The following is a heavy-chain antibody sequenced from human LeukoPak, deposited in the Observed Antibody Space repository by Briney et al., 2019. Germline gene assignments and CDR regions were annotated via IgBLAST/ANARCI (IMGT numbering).Heavy chain of an antibody. CDR1: GGTFSSYA. CDR3: ARFRTVTIFGVVIRDNWFDP. Sequence: GASVKVSCKASGGTFSSYAISWVRQAPGQGLEWMEGIIPIFGTANYAQKFQGRVTITTDESTSTAYMELSSLRSEDTAVYYCARFRTVTIFGVVIRDNWFDPWGQGTLVTVSS. D-gene: IGHD3-3*01. J-gene: IGHJ5*02. V-gene: IGHV1-69*05. CDR2: IIPIFGTA.